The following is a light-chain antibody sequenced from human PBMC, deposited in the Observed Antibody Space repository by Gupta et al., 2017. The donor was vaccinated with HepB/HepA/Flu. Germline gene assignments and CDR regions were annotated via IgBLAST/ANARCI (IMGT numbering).Light chain of an antibody. J-gene: IGLJ2*01. CDR1: SSDVGDYKS. CDR2: NVS. Sequence: QSALTQPASVSGSPGQSITISCTATSSDVGDYKSVSWYQQHPGKAPKRLISNVSNRPSGVSNRFSGSKSGNTASLTISGLQAEDEADYYCSSFTYTMTRLVFGGGTKVTVL. CDR3: SSFTYTMTRLV. V-gene: IGLV2-14*01.